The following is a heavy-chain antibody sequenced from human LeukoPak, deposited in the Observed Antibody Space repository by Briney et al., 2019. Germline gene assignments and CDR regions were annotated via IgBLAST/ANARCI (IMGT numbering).Heavy chain of an antibody. D-gene: IGHD6-19*01. CDR3: ARGSSGWNMVDY. J-gene: IGHJ4*02. Sequence: ASVKVSCKASGYSFTGYYMHWVRQAPGQGLGWMGWINPNSGATNYAQKVQGRVTMTRDTPISTAYRELSRLRSDDTAVYYCARGSSGWNMVDYWGQGTLVTVSS. CDR1: GYSFTGYY. CDR2: INPNSGAT. V-gene: IGHV1-2*02.